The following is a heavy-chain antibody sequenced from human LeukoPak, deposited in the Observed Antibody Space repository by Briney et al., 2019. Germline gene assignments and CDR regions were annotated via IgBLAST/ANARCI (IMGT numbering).Heavy chain of an antibody. CDR1: GYSISSGYY. J-gene: IGHJ5*02. D-gene: IGHD6-13*01. CDR2: IYRSGST. Sequence: PLETLSLTCTVSGYSISSGYYWVWIRQPPGKGLEWIGSIYRSGSTNYNPSLKSRVTISVDTSKNQFSLKLSSVTAADTAVYYCARLELAAAGSRWFDPWGQGTLVTVSS. V-gene: IGHV4-38-2*02. CDR3: ARLELAAAGSRWFDP.